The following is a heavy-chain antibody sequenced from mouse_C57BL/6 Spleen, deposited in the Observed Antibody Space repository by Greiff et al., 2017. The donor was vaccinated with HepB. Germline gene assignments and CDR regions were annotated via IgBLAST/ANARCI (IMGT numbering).Heavy chain of an antibody. CDR1: GYTFTSYW. V-gene: IGHV1-72*01. Sequence: QVQLKQPGAELVKPGASVKLSCKASGYTFTSYWMHWVKQRPGRGLEWIGRIDPNSGGTKYNEKFKSKATLTVDQPSSTAYMQLSSLTSEDSAVYYCARWAYDDELYYYAMDYWGQGTSVTVSS. J-gene: IGHJ4*01. CDR3: ARWAYDDELYYYAMDY. CDR2: IDPNSGGT. D-gene: IGHD2-12*01.